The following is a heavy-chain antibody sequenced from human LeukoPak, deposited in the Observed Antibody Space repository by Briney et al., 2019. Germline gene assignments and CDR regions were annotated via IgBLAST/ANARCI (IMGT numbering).Heavy chain of an antibody. CDR3: ARHSYYYDSSGYYYCFGY. D-gene: IGHD3-22*01. V-gene: IGHV4-39*01. CDR2: IYYSGST. J-gene: IGHJ4*02. Sequence: SETLSLTYTVSGGSISSSSYYWGWIRQPPGKGLEWIGSIYYSGSTYYNPSLKSRVTISVDTSKNQFSLKLSSVTAADTAVYYCARHSYYYDSSGYYYCFGYWGQGTQVTVSS. CDR1: GGSISSSSYY.